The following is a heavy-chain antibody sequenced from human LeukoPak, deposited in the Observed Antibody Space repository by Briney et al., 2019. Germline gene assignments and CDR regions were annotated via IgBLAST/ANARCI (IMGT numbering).Heavy chain of an antibody. D-gene: IGHD3-16*01. CDR1: GGSISSSSYY. CDR2: IYYSGST. Sequence: SETLSLTCTVSGGSISSSSYYWGWIRQPPGKGLEWIGSIYYSGSTYYNPSLKSRVTISVDTSKNQFSLKLSSVTAADTAVYYCARVPRRGYVWGSYYMDVWGKGTTVTVSS. CDR3: ARVPRRGYVWGSYYMDV. J-gene: IGHJ6*03. V-gene: IGHV4-39*07.